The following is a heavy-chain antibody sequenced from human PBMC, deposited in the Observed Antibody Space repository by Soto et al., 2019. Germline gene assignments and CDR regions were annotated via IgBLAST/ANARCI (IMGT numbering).Heavy chain of an antibody. V-gene: IGHV1-18*01. J-gene: IGHJ6*04. CDR1: GYTFTRYG. CDR2: INTYNGNT. Sequence: QVQLVQSGAEVKNPGASVKVSCKASGYTFTRYGIGWARQAPGQGLEWMGWINTYNGNTNYAQNVQGRVTLTTDTSTSTAYMELRSLRSNATAIYYCAMVDVYVTPSPQDVWGKGTTVIVSS. D-gene: IGHD3-16*01. CDR3: AMVDVYVTPSPQDV.